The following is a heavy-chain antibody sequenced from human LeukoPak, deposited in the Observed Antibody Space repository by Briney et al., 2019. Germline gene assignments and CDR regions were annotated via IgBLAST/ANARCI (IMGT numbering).Heavy chain of an antibody. CDR2: INHSGST. Sequence: PSETLSLTCAVSGGSFSDYYWSWIRQPPGKGLEWIGEINHSGSTNYKPSLKSRVTISLDTSKSQFSLKLSSVTAADTAVYYCATLRTIKPSVKDAFDIWGQGTLVTVSS. J-gene: IGHJ3*02. CDR3: ATLRTIKPSVKDAFDI. V-gene: IGHV4-34*01. D-gene: IGHD4/OR15-4a*01. CDR1: GGSFSDYY.